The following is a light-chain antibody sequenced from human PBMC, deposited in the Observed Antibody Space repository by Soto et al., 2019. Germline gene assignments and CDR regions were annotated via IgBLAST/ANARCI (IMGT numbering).Light chain of an antibody. J-gene: IGKJ1*01. CDR3: QQYGSSPRT. Sequence: EIVLTQSPGTLSLSPGERATLSCRASQNISNNYLTWYQQKPGQAPRLLIYGASSRATGIPDRFSGSGSGTDFTLTISRLDPEDFAVFYCQQYGSSPRTFGQGT. CDR1: QNISNNY. V-gene: IGKV3-20*01. CDR2: GAS.